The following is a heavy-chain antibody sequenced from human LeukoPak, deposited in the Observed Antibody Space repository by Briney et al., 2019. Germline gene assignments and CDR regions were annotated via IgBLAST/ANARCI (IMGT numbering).Heavy chain of an antibody. Sequence: GASVKVSCKASGYTFTGYYMHWVRQAPGQGLEWMGWINPNSGGTNYAQKFQGRVTMTRDTSISTAYMELRSLRSDDTAVYYCARDPKSYSGWYAFDIWGQGTMVTVSS. D-gene: IGHD6-19*01. CDR3: ARDPKSYSGWYAFDI. CDR1: GYTFTGYY. V-gene: IGHV1-2*02. J-gene: IGHJ3*02. CDR2: INPNSGGT.